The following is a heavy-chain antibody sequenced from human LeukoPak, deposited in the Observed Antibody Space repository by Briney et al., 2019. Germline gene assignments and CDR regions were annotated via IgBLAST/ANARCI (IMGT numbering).Heavy chain of an antibody. V-gene: IGHV4-34*01. CDR1: GGSFSGYY. J-gene: IGHJ4*02. CDR2: INHSGST. D-gene: IGHD6-13*01. Sequence: SETLSLTCAVYGGSFSGYYWSWIRQPPGKGLEWIGEINHSGSTNYNPSLKSRVTISVDTSKNQFSLKLSSVTAADTAVYYCAKDSKPAAGPFDYWGQGTLVTVSS. CDR3: AKDSKPAAGPFDY.